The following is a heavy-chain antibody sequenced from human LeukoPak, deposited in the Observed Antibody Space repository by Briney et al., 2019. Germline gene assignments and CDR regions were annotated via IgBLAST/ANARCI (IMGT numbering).Heavy chain of an antibody. D-gene: IGHD2-2*02. Sequence: ASVKVSCKVSGYSLTELSMHWVRPAPGKGLEWMGGFDPRNGGTYFAQNFQGRVSLTEDTSTDTSSMELRSLKSDDTAVYYCTTSDRQFCSPSSCYMPFDYWGQGSLVTVSS. V-gene: IGHV1-24*01. J-gene: IGHJ4*02. CDR1: GYSLTELS. CDR2: FDPRNGGT. CDR3: TTSDRQFCSPSSCYMPFDY.